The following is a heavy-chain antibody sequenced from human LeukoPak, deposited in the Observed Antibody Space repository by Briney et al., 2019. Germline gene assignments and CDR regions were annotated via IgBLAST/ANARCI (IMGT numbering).Heavy chain of an antibody. CDR2: ISGSGGST. CDR3: AKDVKTRYGSGSYYFDY. V-gene: IGHV3-23*01. CDR1: GFTLSSYA. D-gene: IGHD3-10*01. Sequence: PGGSLRLSCAASGFTLSSYAMSWVRQAPGKGLEWVSAISGSGGSTYYADSVKGRFTISRDNSKNTLYLQMNSLRAEDTAVYYCAKDVKTRYGSGSYYFDYWGQGTLVTVSS. J-gene: IGHJ4*02.